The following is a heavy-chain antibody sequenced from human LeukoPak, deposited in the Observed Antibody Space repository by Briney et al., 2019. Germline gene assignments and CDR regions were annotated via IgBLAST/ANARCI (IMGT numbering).Heavy chain of an antibody. Sequence: NASETLSLTCAVYGGSFSGYYWSWIRQPPGKGLEWIGEINHSGSTNYNPSLKSRVTISVDTSKNQFSLKLSSVTAADTAVYYYARGRVTDYWGQGTLVTVSS. D-gene: IGHD2-21*02. V-gene: IGHV4-34*01. J-gene: IGHJ4*02. CDR3: ARGRVTDY. CDR2: INHSGST. CDR1: GGSFSGYY.